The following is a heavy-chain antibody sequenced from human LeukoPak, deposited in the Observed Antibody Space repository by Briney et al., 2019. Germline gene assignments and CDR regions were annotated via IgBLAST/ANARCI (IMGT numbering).Heavy chain of an antibody. V-gene: IGHV1-18*01. CDR2: ISAYNGNT. J-gene: IGHJ4*02. CDR1: GGTFSSYA. CDR3: ARGKRLREHFDY. D-gene: IGHD1-1*01. Sequence: GASVKVSCKASGGTFSSYAISWVRQAPGQGLEWMGWISAYNGNTNYAQKLQGRVTMTTDTSTSTAYMELRSLRSDDTAVYYCARGKRLREHFDYWGQGTLVTVSS.